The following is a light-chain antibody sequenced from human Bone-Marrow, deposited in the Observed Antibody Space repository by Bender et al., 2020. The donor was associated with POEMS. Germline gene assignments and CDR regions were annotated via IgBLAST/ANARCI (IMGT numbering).Light chain of an antibody. CDR2: EVN. CDR3: CSYTNRRPSVV. J-gene: IGLJ2*01. V-gene: IGLV2-23*02. CDR1: SSDVGSYDL. Sequence: QSALTQPRSVSGSPGQSVAISCTGTSSDVGSYDLVSWFQQHPGKAPKLLIHEVNQRPSGVSHRFSGSKSGNTASLTISGLQAEDEAHYYCCSYTNRRPSVVFGGGTKLTVL.